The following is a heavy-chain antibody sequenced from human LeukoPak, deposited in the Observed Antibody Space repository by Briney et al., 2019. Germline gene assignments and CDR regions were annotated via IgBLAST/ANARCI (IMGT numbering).Heavy chain of an antibody. CDR3: ARPGYSYGSYFDY. J-gene: IGHJ4*02. Sequence: TGGSLRLSCAASGFTFSSYWMHWVRQAPGKGLVWVSRINSDGSSTSYADSVKGRFTISRDNAKNTLYLQMNSLRAEDTAVYDCARPGYSYGSYFDYWGQGTLVTVSS. V-gene: IGHV3-74*01. CDR1: GFTFSSYW. D-gene: IGHD5-18*01. CDR2: INSDGSST.